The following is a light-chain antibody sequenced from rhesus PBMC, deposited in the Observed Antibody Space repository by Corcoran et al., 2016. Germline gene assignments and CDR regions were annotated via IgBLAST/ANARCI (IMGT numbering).Light chain of an antibody. J-gene: IGKJ3*01. Sequence: EIVLTQSPAFRSVTLKEKVTITCQASQSHGSRLHWYQQKPVLSPKPLIKYASQSISGVPARFSGSGSGTDFTLTINSLGAEDAATYYCQQSSGFPFTFGPGTKLDIK. CDR2: YAS. CDR3: QQSSGFPFT. V-gene: IGKV6-55*01. CDR1: QSHGSR.